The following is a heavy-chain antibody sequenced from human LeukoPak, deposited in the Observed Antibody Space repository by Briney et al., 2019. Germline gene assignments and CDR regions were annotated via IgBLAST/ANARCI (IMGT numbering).Heavy chain of an antibody. J-gene: IGHJ5*02. V-gene: IGHV1-46*01. CDR1: GYTFTSYY. CDR2: INPSGGST. CDR3: ARDLGYCCSTSCGWFDP. D-gene: IGHD2-2*01. Sequence: ASVKVSCKASGYTFTSYYMHWVRQAPGQGLEWMGIINPSGGSTSYAQKFQGRVTMTRDTSTSTVYMELSSLRSEDTAVYYCARDLGYCCSTSCGWFDPWGQGTLVTVSS.